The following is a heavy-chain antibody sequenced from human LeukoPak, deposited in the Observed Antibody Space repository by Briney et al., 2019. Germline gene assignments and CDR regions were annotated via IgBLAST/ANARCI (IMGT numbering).Heavy chain of an antibody. Sequence: SETLSLTCAVYGGSFSGYYWSWIRQPPGKGLEWIGEINHSGSTNYNPSLKSRVSISVDTSKNQFSLKLSSVTAADTAVYCCARGRYVWGSSPYYFDYWGQGTLVTVSP. CDR2: INHSGST. CDR1: GGSFSGYY. V-gene: IGHV4-34*01. D-gene: IGHD3-16*01. CDR3: ARGRYVWGSSPYYFDY. J-gene: IGHJ4*02.